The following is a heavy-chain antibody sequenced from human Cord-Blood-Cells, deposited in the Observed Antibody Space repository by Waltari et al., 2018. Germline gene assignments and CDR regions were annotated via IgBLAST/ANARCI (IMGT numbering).Heavy chain of an antibody. V-gene: IGHV3-23*01. CDR2: ISGSGGST. Sequence: EVQLLEYGGGLVQPGGSLRLSCGASGFTFSSYSMSWVRQAPGKGLGWVSAISGSGGSTDYAEPVKGRFTISRDNSKNTLYLQVNSLRAEDTAVYYCAKRMVAGPRGAFDIWGQGTMVTVSS. J-gene: IGHJ3*02. D-gene: IGHD6-19*01. CDR1: GFTFSSYS. CDR3: AKRMVAGPRGAFDI.